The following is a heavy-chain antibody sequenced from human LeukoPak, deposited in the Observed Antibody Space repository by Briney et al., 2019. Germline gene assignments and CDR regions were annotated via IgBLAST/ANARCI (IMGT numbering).Heavy chain of an antibody. CDR3: ARDFSYCSSTSCYRAY. V-gene: IGHV1-69*04. D-gene: IGHD2-2*01. Sequence: SVKVSCKASGGTFSSYAISWVRQTPGQGVEWVGRLIPILGIANYAQKFQGRVTITADKSTGTAYMELSSLRSEDTAVYYCARDFSYCSSTSCYRAYWGQGTLVTVSS. CDR1: GGTFSSYA. CDR2: LIPILGIA. J-gene: IGHJ4*02.